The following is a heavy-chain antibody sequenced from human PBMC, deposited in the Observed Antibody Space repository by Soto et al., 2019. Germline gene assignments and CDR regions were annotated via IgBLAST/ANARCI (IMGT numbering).Heavy chain of an antibody. D-gene: IGHD4-4*01. CDR1: GGTFSTYT. CDR2: IIPIIGII. CDR3: AGDPDSHYNDSHASSYP. V-gene: IGHV1-69*04. J-gene: IGHJ5*02. Sequence: GASVKVSCKASGGTFSTYTMTWVRQAPGQGLEWMGRIIPIIGIINYAQKFQGRVTISADKFTGTAYMELTGLRSDDTAVYYCAGDPDSHYNDSHASSYPWGQGTLVTAPQ.